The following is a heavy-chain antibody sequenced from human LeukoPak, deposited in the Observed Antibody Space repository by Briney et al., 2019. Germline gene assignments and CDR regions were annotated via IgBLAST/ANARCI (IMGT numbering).Heavy chain of an antibody. J-gene: IGHJ4*02. Sequence: GGSRRPSWPPSGFTLSSYGMDWVRQAPGKGLGWEAVISYEVSNKYYAESLKGRLNISRYNSKNTLHLQMKSLRAEDTAVYFCAKDTSSTYYDILTGSQGLDYWGQGTLVTVSS. V-gene: IGHV3-30*18. CDR2: ISYEVSNK. CDR3: AKDTSSTYYDILTGSQGLDY. CDR1: GFTLSSYG. D-gene: IGHD3-9*01.